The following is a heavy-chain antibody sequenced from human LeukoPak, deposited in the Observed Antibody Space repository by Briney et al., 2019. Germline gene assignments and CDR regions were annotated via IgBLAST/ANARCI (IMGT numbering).Heavy chain of an antibody. CDR3: TSHPSVPWVDY. V-gene: IGHV3-49*04. CDR1: GFTFGDYA. J-gene: IGHJ4*02. CDR2: IRSKAYGGTT. D-gene: IGHD1-26*01. Sequence: GGSLRLSCTASGFTFGDYAMSWVRQAPGKGLEWVGFIRSKAYGGTTEYAASVKGRFTISRDDSKSIAYLQMNSLKTEDTAVYYCTSHPSVPWVDYWGQGTLVTVSS.